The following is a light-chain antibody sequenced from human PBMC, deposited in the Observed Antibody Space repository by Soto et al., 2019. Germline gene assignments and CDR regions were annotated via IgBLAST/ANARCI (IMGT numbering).Light chain of an antibody. CDR1: QSVSTNY. Sequence: IVLTQSPGTLSLSPGQRATLSCRASQSVSTNYSARYHQKPGQAPRLPIYAATRGAAGIPDRFSGSGSGTDFTLTISRLEPGDFAVYFCQQYGRSPMFTFGRGTKLEVK. V-gene: IGKV3-20*01. J-gene: IGKJ2*01. CDR3: QQYGRSPMFT. CDR2: AAT.